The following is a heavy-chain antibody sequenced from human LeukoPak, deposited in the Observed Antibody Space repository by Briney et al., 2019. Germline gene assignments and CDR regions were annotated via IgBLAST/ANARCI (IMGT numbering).Heavy chain of an antibody. CDR2: IYYSRST. CDR1: GGSISSYY. D-gene: IGHD5-12*01. Sequence: SETLSLTCTVSGGSISSYYWSWIRQPPGKGLEWIGYIYYSRSTNYNPSLKSRVTISVDTSKNQFSLKLSSVTAADSAVYYCARAGYSGYDFDYWGQGTLVTVSS. V-gene: IGHV4-59*01. CDR3: ARAGYSGYDFDY. J-gene: IGHJ4*02.